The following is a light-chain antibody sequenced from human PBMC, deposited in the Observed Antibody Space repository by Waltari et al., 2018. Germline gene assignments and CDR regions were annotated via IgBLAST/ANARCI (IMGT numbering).Light chain of an antibody. CDR2: VNSDGSH. Sequence: LALTQSPSASASLGASVTVTCTLSSDHSNYAIAWHQQQPQKGPRYLRKVNSDGSHIRGAGISDRFSGSSSGAERYLTISRLQSEDEGDYYFQTWDIATVVFGGGTKLTVL. CDR3: QTWDIATVV. V-gene: IGLV4-69*01. CDR1: SDHSNYA. J-gene: IGLJ2*01.